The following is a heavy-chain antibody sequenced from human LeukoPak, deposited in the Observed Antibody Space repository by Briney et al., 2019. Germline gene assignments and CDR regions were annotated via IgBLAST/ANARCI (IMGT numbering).Heavy chain of an antibody. D-gene: IGHD3-16*02. V-gene: IGHV1-18*01. CDR2: ISAYNGNT. J-gene: IGHJ4*02. CDR3: ARDQYDSVWGSYRPYFDY. CDR1: GYTFNSYG. Sequence: GASVKVSCKASGYTFNSYGINWVRQAPGQGLEWMGSISAYNGNTKYAQKFQDRVTMTTDTSTSTAYLELRSLRSDDTAVYYCARDQYDSVWGSYRPYFDYWGQGTQVTVSS.